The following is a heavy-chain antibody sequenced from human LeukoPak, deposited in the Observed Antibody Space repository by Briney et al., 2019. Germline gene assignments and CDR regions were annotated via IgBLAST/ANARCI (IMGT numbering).Heavy chain of an antibody. D-gene: IGHD6-13*01. V-gene: IGHV4-38-2*02. CDR1: GYSISSGYY. CDR2: IDHSGST. CDR3: ARPIVTAGNVFDP. J-gene: IGHJ5*02. Sequence: SETLSLTCTVSGYSISSGYYWAWIRQPPEKGLEWIGSIDHSGSTYYNPSLKNRVTISVDTSKNQFSLKLSSVTAADTAVYYCARPIVTAGNVFDPWGQGTLVTVSS.